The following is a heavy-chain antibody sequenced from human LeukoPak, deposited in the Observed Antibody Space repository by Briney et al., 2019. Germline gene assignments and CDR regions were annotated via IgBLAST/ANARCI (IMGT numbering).Heavy chain of an antibody. CDR3: ARDMYCSSTSGYFYYYYGMDV. CDR1: GYTFTGYY. Sequence: ASVKVSCKASGYTFTGYYMHWVRQAPGQGLEWMGWINPNSGGTNYAQKFQGRVTMTRDTSISTAYMELSRLRSDDTAVYYCARDMYCSSTSGYFYYYYGMDVWGQGTTVTVSS. J-gene: IGHJ6*02. CDR2: INPNSGGT. D-gene: IGHD2-2*01. V-gene: IGHV1-2*02.